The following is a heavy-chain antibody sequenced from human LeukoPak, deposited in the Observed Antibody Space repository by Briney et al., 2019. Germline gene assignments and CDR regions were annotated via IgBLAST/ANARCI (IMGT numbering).Heavy chain of an antibody. CDR2: IFSSGTT. J-gene: IGHJ4*02. V-gene: IGHV4-39*01. CDR3: ARRNSGWAFDW. D-gene: IGHD6-19*01. Sequence: SETLSPTCSVSGGSISSSSHYWGWIRQPPGKGLEWIGHIFSSGTTYYNPSLQSRVTISADTSKNQFSLKVNSVSAADTAVYYCARRNSGWAFDWWGPGSLVTVSS. CDR1: GGSISSSSHY.